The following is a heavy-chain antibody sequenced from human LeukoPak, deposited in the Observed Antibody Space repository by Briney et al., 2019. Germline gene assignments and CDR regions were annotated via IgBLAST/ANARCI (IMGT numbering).Heavy chain of an antibody. Sequence: ASVKVSCKASGYTFTSYGISWVRQAPGQGLEWMGWISAYNGNTNYAQKLQGRVTMTTDTSTSTAYMELRSLRSDDTAVYYCARLSRIAAAGPIDYWGQGTLVTVSS. CDR1: GYTFTSYG. D-gene: IGHD6-13*01. CDR3: ARLSRIAAAGPIDY. CDR2: ISAYNGNT. V-gene: IGHV1-18*01. J-gene: IGHJ4*02.